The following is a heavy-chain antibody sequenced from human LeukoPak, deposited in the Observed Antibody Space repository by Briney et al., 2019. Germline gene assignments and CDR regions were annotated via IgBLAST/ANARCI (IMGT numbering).Heavy chain of an antibody. V-gene: IGHV1-8*03. CDR2: VNSKSGNT. CDR1: GYTFTNYD. Sequence: ASVKVSCKASGYTFTNYDINWVRQAPGQGLEWMGWVNSKSGNTGYKQKFQARVTITRDTSMTTAYMELSSLTSDDTAVYYCARPSLDYYYMDVWGKGTTVTVSS. CDR3: ARPSLDYYYMDV. J-gene: IGHJ6*03.